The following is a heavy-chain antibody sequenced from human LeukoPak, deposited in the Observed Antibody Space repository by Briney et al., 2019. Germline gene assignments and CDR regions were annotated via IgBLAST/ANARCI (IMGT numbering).Heavy chain of an antibody. J-gene: IGHJ6*02. V-gene: IGHV3-30*18. CDR2: ISYDGSNK. CDR1: GFTFSSYG. CDR3: AKDSLGYSYGYCYGMDV. D-gene: IGHD5-18*01. Sequence: GGSLRLSCAASGFTFSSYGMHWVRQAPGKGLEWVAVISYDGSNKYYADSVKGRFTISRDNSKNTLYLQMNSLRAEDTAVYYCAKDSLGYSYGYCYGMDVWGQGTTVTVSS.